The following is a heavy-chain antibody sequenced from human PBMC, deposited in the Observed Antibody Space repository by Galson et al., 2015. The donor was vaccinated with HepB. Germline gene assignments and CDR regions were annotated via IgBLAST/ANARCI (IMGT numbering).Heavy chain of an antibody. Sequence: SLRLSCAASGLSLSRHWKHWVRQGPGKGLVWVSRINMDGTSTSYAESVKGRFTISKDNAKNTLYLQMNSLRLEDTAVYYCARADGTGYYGLFDYWGLGTLVTVSS. V-gene: IGHV3-74*01. CDR1: GLSLSRHW. CDR2: INMDGTST. CDR3: ARADGTGYYGLFDY. J-gene: IGHJ4*02. D-gene: IGHD1-26*01.